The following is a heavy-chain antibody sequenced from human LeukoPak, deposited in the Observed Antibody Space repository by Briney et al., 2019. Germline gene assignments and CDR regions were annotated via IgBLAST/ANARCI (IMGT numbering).Heavy chain of an antibody. CDR1: GFTFSDYT. CDR3: ARKLGDGAFDN. CDR2: ISSSSSYI. Sequence: GGSLRLSCAASGFTFSDYTMNWVRQAPGEGLEWVSSISSSSSYIYFADSVRGRFTIARDNAKNSVYLTMNSLREDDTAVYYCARKLGDGAFDNWGQGTMVTVSS. V-gene: IGHV3-21*01. D-gene: IGHD3-3*01. J-gene: IGHJ3*02.